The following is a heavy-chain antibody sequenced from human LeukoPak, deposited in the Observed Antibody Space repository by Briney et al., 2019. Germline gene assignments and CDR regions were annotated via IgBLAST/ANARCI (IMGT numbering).Heavy chain of an antibody. V-gene: IGHV1-2*06. Sequence: ASVKVSCKASGYTFTGYYMHWVRQAPGQGLEWMGRINPNSGGTNYAQKFQGRVTMTKDTSISTAYMELSRLRSDDTAVYYCARGFSVDTAMAGDYWGQGTLVTVSS. J-gene: IGHJ4*02. D-gene: IGHD5-18*01. CDR3: ARGFSVDTAMAGDY. CDR2: INPNSGGT. CDR1: GYTFTGYY.